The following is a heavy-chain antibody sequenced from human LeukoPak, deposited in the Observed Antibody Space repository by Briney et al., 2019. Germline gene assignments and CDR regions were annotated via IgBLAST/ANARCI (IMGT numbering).Heavy chain of an antibody. Sequence: SETLSLTCTVSGGSISSYYWSWIRQPAGKGLEWIGRIYTSGSTNYNPSLKSRVTMSVDTSKNQFSLKLSSVTAADTAVYYCARGAYDFWSGYYSGGWFDPWGQGTLVTVSS. CDR2: IYTSGST. D-gene: IGHD3-3*01. CDR3: ARGAYDFWSGYYSGGWFDP. V-gene: IGHV4-4*07. CDR1: GGSISSYY. J-gene: IGHJ5*02.